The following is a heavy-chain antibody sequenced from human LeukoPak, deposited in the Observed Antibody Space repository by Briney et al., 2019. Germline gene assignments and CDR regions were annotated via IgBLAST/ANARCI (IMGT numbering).Heavy chain of an antibody. D-gene: IGHD3-10*01. V-gene: IGHV4-31*03. CDR1: GGSISSGGYY. Sequence: TLSLTCTVSGGSISSGGYYWSWIRQHPGKGLEWIGYIYYSGSTYYNPSLKSRVTISVDTSKNQFSLKLSSVTAADTAVYYCARESAGSGVDYWGQGTLVTVSS. J-gene: IGHJ4*02. CDR3: ARESAGSGVDY. CDR2: IYYSGST.